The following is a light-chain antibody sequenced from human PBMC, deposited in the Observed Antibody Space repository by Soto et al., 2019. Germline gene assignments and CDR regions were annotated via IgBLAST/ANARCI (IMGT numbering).Light chain of an antibody. CDR1: QSLLHSNGYNY. CDR2: LGS. V-gene: IGKV2-28*01. CDR3: MQALQTPRT. J-gene: IGKJ1*01. Sequence: DIVMTQSPLSLPVTPGAPASISCRSSQSLLHSNGYNYLDGYLPKPGQSPQLLIYLGSNQASGVPDRFSGSGSGTDFTLNISRVEAEDVGFYYCMQALQTPRTFGQGTKVEIK.